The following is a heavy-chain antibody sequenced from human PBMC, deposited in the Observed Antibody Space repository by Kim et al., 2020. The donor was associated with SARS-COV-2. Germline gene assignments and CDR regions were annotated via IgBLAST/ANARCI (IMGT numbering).Heavy chain of an antibody. V-gene: IGHV3-30*04. J-gene: IGHJ6*02. CDR3: ARVVTVVIMSGGMDV. CDR1: GFTFSSYA. CDR2: ISYDGSDK. D-gene: IGHD3-3*01. Sequence: GGSLRLSCAASGFTFSSYAMHWVRQAPGKGLEWVAVISYDGSDKYYADSVKGRFTISRDNSKNTLYLQMNSLRAEDTAVYSCARVVTVVIMSGGMDVWGHGTTVTVSS.